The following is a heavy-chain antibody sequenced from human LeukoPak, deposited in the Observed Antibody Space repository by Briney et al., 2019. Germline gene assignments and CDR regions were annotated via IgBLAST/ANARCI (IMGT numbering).Heavy chain of an antibody. CDR3: ARGIRGNYVWGSYRVNWFDP. CDR1: GGSFSGYY. J-gene: IGHJ5*02. V-gene: IGHV4-34*01. D-gene: IGHD3-16*01. CDR2: INHSGST. Sequence: SETLSLTCAVYGGSFSGYYWSWIRQPPGKGLEWIGEINHSGSTNYNPSLKSRVTISVDTSKNQFSLKLSSVTAADTAVYYCARGIRGNYVWGSYRVNWFDPWGQGTLVTVSS.